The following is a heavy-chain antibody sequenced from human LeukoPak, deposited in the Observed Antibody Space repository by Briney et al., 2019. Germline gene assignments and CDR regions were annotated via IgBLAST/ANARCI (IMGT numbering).Heavy chain of an antibody. Sequence: GGSLRLSCATSGFTFSRYAMHWVRQAPGKGLEWVALISYDANIGSNKYYADSVRGRFTISKDNARNILYLQMDSLRVEDTAVYYCVRGHTGTIFGAVPVNPLGYWGQGTLVTVSS. CDR3: VRGHTGTIFGAVPVNPLGY. CDR1: GFTFSRYA. J-gene: IGHJ4*02. CDR2: ISYDANIGSNK. V-gene: IGHV3-30-3*01. D-gene: IGHD3-3*01.